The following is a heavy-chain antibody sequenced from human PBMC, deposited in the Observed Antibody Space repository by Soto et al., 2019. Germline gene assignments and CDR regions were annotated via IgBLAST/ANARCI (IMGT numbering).Heavy chain of an antibody. V-gene: IGHV3-74*01. CDR3: VRVAFHYYYLDS. D-gene: IGHD2-21*01. J-gene: IGHJ4*02. CDR1: GFTFSSHW. Sequence: EVQLVESGGALVQPGGSLRLSCAASGFTFSSHWIHWVRQAPGKGLVWVSRINSGGTTTNYADSVKGRFTISRDNAKNTLYLHMNSLRGEDTAVYHCVRVAFHYYYLDSWGQGTLVTVSS. CDR2: INSGGTTT.